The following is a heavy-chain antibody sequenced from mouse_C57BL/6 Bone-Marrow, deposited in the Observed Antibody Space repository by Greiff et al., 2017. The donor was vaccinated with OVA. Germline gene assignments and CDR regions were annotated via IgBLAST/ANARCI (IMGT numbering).Heavy chain of an antibody. CDR2: ISSGSSTI. CDR1: GFTFSDYG. CDR3: ARPYYYGRAWFAY. J-gene: IGHJ3*01. V-gene: IGHV5-17*01. Sequence: EVKLMESGGGLVKPGGSLKLSCAASGFTFSDYGMHWVRQAPEKGLEWVAYISSGSSTIYYADTVKGRFTISRDNAKNTLFLQMTSLRSEATAMYYCARPYYYGRAWFAYWGQGTLVTVSA. D-gene: IGHD1-1*01.